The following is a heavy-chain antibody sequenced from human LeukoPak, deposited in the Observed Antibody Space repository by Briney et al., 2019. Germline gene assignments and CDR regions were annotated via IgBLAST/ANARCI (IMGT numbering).Heavy chain of an antibody. D-gene: IGHD2-2*01. CDR3: ARRYCSSTSFNPYFSDF. CDR1: GYTFTNYY. CDR2: ISPGDSEA. J-gene: IGHJ4*02. Sequence: GESLKLSCAGSGYTFTNYYMGWIRQMPGKGLEWMAIISPGDSEATYSPSFQGQFTISADKSISSAYLRRSSLKAEDSAIYYCARRYCSSTSFNPYFSDFWGEGTLVTVSS. V-gene: IGHV5-51*01.